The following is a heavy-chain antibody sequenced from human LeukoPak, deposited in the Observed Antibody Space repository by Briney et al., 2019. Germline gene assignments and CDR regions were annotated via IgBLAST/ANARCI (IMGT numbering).Heavy chain of an antibody. CDR3: ARDRYYDSSGGDY. CDR2: IIPIFGTA. J-gene: IGHJ4*02. V-gene: IGHV1-69*05. CDR1: GYTFTSYG. D-gene: IGHD3-22*01. Sequence: ASVKVSCKASGYTFTSYGISWVRQAPGQGLEWMGGIIPIFGTANYAQKFQGRVTITTDESTSTAYMELSSLRSEDTAVYYCARDRYYDSSGGDYWGQGTLVTVSS.